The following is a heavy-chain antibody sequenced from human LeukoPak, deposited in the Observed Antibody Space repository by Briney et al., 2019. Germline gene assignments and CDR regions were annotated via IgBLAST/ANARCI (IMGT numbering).Heavy chain of an antibody. D-gene: IGHD1-26*01. CDR3: ARGVGPYYFDY. Sequence: GGSLRLSCAASGFTVSSNCMSWVRQAPGKGLEWVSVIYSGGSTYYADSVKGRFTISRDNSKNTLYLQMNSLRAEDTAVYYCARGVGPYYFDYWGQGTLVTVSS. CDR1: GFTVSSNC. CDR2: IYSGGST. V-gene: IGHV3-66*01. J-gene: IGHJ4*02.